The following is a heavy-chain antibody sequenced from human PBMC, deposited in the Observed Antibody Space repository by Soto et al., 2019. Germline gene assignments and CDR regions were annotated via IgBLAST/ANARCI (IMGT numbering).Heavy chain of an antibody. CDR2: IWYDGSNK. CDR3: ARDGRIGAFDI. Sequence: GGSLRLSCAASGFTISSYGMHWVRQAPGKGLEWVAVIWYDGSNKYYADSVKGRFTISRDNSKNTLYLQMNSPRAEDTAVYYCARDGRIGAFDIWGQGTMVTVSS. V-gene: IGHV3-33*01. CDR1: GFTISSYG. J-gene: IGHJ3*02.